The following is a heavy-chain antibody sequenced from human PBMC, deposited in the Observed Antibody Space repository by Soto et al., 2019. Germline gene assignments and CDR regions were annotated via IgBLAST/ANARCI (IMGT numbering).Heavy chain of an antibody. Sequence: SETLSLTCTVSGGSISINPYYWVWIRQPPGKGLEWIGTIYYTGISHHNVSLKSRVNMSVDTSKNQFSLKLTSMTAADTAVYYCARRAADWFDPWGQGTLVTVSS. CDR2: IYYTGIS. CDR3: ARRAADWFDP. V-gene: IGHV4-39*01. CDR1: GGSISINPYY. J-gene: IGHJ5*02. D-gene: IGHD2-15*01.